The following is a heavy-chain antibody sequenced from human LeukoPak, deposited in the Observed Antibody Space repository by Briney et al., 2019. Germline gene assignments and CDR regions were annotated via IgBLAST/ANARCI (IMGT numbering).Heavy chain of an antibody. CDR1: GYTFSSYG. Sequence: ASVKVSCKASGYTFSSYGISWVRQAPGQGLEWMGWITVYNGNTNYAQKLQGRVTMTTDTSTSTAYMELRSLRSDDTAVYYCARDYYDILTGYYNFDYWGQGTLVTVSS. J-gene: IGHJ4*02. CDR3: ARDYYDILTGYYNFDY. D-gene: IGHD3-9*01. CDR2: ITVYNGNT. V-gene: IGHV1-18*01.